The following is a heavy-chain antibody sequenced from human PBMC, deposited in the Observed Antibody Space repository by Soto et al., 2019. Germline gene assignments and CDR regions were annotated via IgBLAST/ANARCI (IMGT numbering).Heavy chain of an antibody. Sequence: ASVKVSCKASGYTFTSYGISWVRQAPGQGLEWMGWISAYNGNTNYAQKLQGRVTMTTDTSTSTAYMELRSLRSDDTAMYYCARGELVYSSSSYYHYIDVWGKGTTVTVSS. D-gene: IGHD6-6*01. V-gene: IGHV1-18*01. CDR2: ISAYNGNT. CDR1: GYTFTSYG. J-gene: IGHJ6*03. CDR3: ARGELVYSSSSYYHYIDV.